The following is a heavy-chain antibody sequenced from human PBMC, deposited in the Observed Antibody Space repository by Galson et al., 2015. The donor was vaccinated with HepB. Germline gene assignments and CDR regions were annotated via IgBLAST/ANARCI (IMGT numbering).Heavy chain of an antibody. J-gene: IGHJ4*02. CDR1: GFTSNSYS. CDR2: ISRSSSYI. V-gene: IGHV3-21*01. D-gene: IGHD2-21*01. Sequence: SLRLSCAASGFTSNSYSLSWVRQAPGKGLEWVSSISRSSSYISYVDSVKGRFTISRDNAKNSLYLQMSSLRAEDTAVYYCARENSTATPYFDSWGQGTLVIVSS. CDR3: ARENSTATPYFDS.